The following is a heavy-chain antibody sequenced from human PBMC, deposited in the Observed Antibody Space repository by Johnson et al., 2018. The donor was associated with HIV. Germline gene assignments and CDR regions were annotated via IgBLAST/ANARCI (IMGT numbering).Heavy chain of an antibody. Sequence: QVQLVESGGGVVQPGGSLRLSCAASGFTFSSYGMHWVRQAPGKGLEWVAFIRYDGSNKYYADSVKGRFTISRDNSKNTLYLQMNSLRAEDTALDYCARVSDDYGGNPAAWGAFDVWGQGTMVTVSS. CDR1: GFTFSSYG. J-gene: IGHJ3*01. CDR3: ARVSDDYGGNPAAWGAFDV. V-gene: IGHV3-30*02. D-gene: IGHD4-23*01. CDR2: IRYDGSNK.